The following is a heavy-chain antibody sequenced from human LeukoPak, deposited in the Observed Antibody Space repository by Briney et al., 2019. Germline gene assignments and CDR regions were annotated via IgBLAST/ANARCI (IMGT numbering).Heavy chain of an antibody. CDR1: GGYISSSSHY. J-gene: IGHJ4*02. CDR2: IYYSGST. CDR3: ARQGFGPPDY. V-gene: IGHV4-39*01. Sequence: SETLSLTCIVSGGYISSSSHYWGWIGQPPGKGLEWIGIIYYSGSTYYNASLKSRLTMSVDTSKTQFSLKLRSVTAADTAVYYCARQGFGPPDYWGQGTLVTVSS. D-gene: IGHD3-10*01.